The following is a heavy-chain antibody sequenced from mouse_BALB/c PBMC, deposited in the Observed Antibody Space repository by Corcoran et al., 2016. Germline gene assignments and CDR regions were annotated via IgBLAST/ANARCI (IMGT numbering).Heavy chain of an antibody. D-gene: IGHD4-1*01. Sequence: EVQLQQSGPELVKPGASVKISCKASGYSFTGYYMHWVKQSHVKSLEWIGRINPYNGATSYNQNFKDKASLTVDKSSSTAYMELHSLTSEDSAVYYCARDWDFYYFDYWDQGTTLTVSS. V-gene: IGHV1-26*01. CDR1: GYSFTGYY. CDR3: ARDWDFYYFDY. J-gene: IGHJ2*01. CDR2: INPYNGAT.